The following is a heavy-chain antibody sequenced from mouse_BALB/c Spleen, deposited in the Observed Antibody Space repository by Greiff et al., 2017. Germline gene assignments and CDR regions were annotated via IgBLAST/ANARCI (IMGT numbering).Heavy chain of an antibody. CDR3: ARRGSYGSSAYCDV. Sequence: EVQVVESGGGLVQPGGSRKLSCAASGFTFSSFGMHWVRQAPEKGLEWVAYISSGSSTIYYADTVKGRFTISRDNPKNTLFLQMNSLRSEDTAMYYCARRGSYGSSAYCDVWGAGTTVTVSS. J-gene: IGHJ1*01. CDR2: ISSGSSTI. CDR1: GFTFSSFG. D-gene: IGHD1-1*01. V-gene: IGHV5-17*02.